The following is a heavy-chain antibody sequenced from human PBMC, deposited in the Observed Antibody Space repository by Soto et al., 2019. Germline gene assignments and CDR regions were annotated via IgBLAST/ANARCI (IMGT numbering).Heavy chain of an antibody. Sequence: PSETLSLTCTVSGGSISSGDYYWSWIRQPPGKGLEWIGYIYYSGSTYYNPSLKSRVTISVDTSKNQFSLKLSSVTAADTAVYYCARAPCSSTSCYGNWFDPWGQGTLVTVSS. V-gene: IGHV4-30-4*01. D-gene: IGHD2-2*01. CDR2: IYYSGST. CDR3: ARAPCSSTSCYGNWFDP. CDR1: GGSISSGDYY. J-gene: IGHJ5*02.